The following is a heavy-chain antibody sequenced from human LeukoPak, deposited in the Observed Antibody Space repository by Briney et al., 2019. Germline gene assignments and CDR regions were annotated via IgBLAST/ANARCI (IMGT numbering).Heavy chain of an antibody. CDR3: AKNYGSARVDY. CDR1: GLTFTTYW. V-gene: IGHV3-7*01. CDR2: IKHDRSEK. Sequence: GGSLRLSCAASGLTFTTYWMTWVRQAPGKGLEWVANIKHDRSEKYYVDSVKGRFTISRDNARNSLYLQMNSLRVEDTAVYYCAKNYGSARVDYWGQGTLVTVSS. D-gene: IGHD3-10*01. J-gene: IGHJ4*02.